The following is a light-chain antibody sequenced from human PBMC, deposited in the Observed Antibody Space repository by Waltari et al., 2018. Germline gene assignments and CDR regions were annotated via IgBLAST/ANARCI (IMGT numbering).Light chain of an antibody. V-gene: IGKV3-11*01. Sequence: EIVLTQSPATLSLSPGERATPSCRASQSVSSYVAWYQQKPGQAPRLLIHDASNRATGIPARFSGSGSGTDFTLTISSLEPEDFAVYYCQQRSNWPLTFGGGTKVEIK. CDR1: QSVSSY. J-gene: IGKJ4*01. CDR3: QQRSNWPLT. CDR2: DAS.